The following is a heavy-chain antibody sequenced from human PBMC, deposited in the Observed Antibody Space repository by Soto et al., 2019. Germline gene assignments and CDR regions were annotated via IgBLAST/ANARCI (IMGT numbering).Heavy chain of an antibody. V-gene: IGHV1-18*01. D-gene: IGHD1-1*01. CDR1: GYTITSYG. J-gene: IGHJ4*02. CDR2: ISAHNGNT. CDR3: ARGRYGDY. Sequence: QVHLVQSGAEVKKLGASVKVSCKGSGYTITSYGITWVRQAPGQGLEWMGWISAHNGNTDYAQKLQGRVTVTRDTSTSTAYMELRSLRSDDTAVYYCARGRYGDYWGQGALVTVSS.